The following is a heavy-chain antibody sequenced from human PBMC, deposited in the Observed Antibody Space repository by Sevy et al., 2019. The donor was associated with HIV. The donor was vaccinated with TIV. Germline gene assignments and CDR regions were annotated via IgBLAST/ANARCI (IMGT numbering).Heavy chain of an antibody. D-gene: IGHD3-9*01. CDR2: INAGNGNT. V-gene: IGHV1-3*01. J-gene: IGHJ6*02. CDR1: GYTLTSYA. Sequence: ASVKVSCKASGYTLTSYAMHWVRRAPGQRLEWIGWINAGNGNTKYSQKFQGRVTITRDTSASTAYMELSSLRSEDTAVYYCARMGNDILTGYYPEYGMDVWGQGATVTVSS. CDR3: ARMGNDILTGYYPEYGMDV.